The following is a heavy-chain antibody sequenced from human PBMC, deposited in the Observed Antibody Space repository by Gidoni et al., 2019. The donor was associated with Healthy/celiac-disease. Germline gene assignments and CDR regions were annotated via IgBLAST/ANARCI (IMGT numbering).Heavy chain of an antibody. J-gene: IGHJ4*02. Sequence: EVQLVESGGGLVTPGGSLRLSCAASGFTFSSYSMNWVRPAPGKGLEWVSSISSSSSYIYYADSVKGRFTISRDNAKNSLYLQMNSLRAEDTAVYYCARDVLLWFGELQTPFDYWGQGTLVTVSS. CDR2: ISSSSSYI. D-gene: IGHD3-10*01. CDR1: GFTFSSYS. CDR3: ARDVLLWFGELQTPFDY. V-gene: IGHV3-21*01.